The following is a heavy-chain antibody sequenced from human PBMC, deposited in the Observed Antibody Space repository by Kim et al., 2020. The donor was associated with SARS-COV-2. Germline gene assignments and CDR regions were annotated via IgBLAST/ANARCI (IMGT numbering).Heavy chain of an antibody. CDR2: ISSSSSYI. CDR1: GFTFSSYS. Sequence: GGSLRLSCAASGFTFSSYSMNWVRQAPGKGLEWVSSISSSSSYIYYADSVKGRFTISRDNAKNSLYLQMNSLRAEDTAVYYCARDWSRWFGELPVFDYWGQGTLVTVSS. V-gene: IGHV3-21*01. J-gene: IGHJ4*02. D-gene: IGHD3-10*01. CDR3: ARDWSRWFGELPVFDY.